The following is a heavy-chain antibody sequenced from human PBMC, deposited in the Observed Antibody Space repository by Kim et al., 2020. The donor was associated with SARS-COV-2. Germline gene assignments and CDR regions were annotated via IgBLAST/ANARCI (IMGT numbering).Heavy chain of an antibody. J-gene: IGHJ5*02. CDR3: ARHSAIEDWFDP. V-gene: IGHV5-10-1*01. Sequence: GESLKISCKGSGYSFTSYWISWVRQMPGKGLNWMGRIDPSDSNTNYSPSFQGHVTISADKSISTAYLQWSSLKASDTAMYYCARHSAIEDWFDPWGQGTLVTVSS. CDR1: GYSFTSYW. CDR2: IDPSDSNT. D-gene: IGHD2-21*01.